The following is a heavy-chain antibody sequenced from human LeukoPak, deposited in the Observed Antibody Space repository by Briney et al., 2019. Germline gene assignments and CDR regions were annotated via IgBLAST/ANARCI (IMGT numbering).Heavy chain of an antibody. D-gene: IGHD2-2*01. J-gene: IGHJ6*02. CDR3: ARSTLPYYYYGMDV. CDR2: IYYSGST. CDR1: GGSISSSSYY. Sequence: PSETLSLTCTVSGGSISSSSYYWGWIRQPPGKGLEWIGSIYYSGSTNYNPSLKSRVTISLETSKNQFSLKLSSVTAADTAVYYCARSTLPYYYYGMDVWGQGTTVTVSS. V-gene: IGHV4-39*07.